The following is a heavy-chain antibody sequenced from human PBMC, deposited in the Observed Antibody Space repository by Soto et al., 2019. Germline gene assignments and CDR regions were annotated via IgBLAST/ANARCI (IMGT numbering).Heavy chain of an antibody. CDR2: IYYSGST. V-gene: IGHV4-31*03. J-gene: IGHJ6*02. CDR1: GGSISSGGYY. Sequence: SETLSLTCTVSGGSISSGGYYWSWIRQHPGKGLEWIGYIYYSGSTYYNPSLKSRVTISVDTSKNQFSLKLSSVTAADTAVYYCAREPHFYSNYGSAYYYYGMDVWGQGTTVTVSS. CDR3: AREPHFYSNYGSAYYYYGMDV. D-gene: IGHD4-4*01.